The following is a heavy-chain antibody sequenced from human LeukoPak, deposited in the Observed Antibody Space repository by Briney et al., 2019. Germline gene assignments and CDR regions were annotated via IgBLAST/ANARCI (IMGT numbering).Heavy chain of an antibody. Sequence: SETLSLTCTVSGGSISSSSYYWGWIRQPPRKGLEWIVSIYYSGSTYDNPSLKSRVTISLDTSKTQFYLKLSSVTAADTAVYYCARLFSSSWYRGAFDLWGQGTMVTVSS. CDR2: IYYSGST. CDR1: GGSISSSSYY. D-gene: IGHD6-13*01. CDR3: ARLFSSSWYRGAFDL. V-gene: IGHV4-39*01. J-gene: IGHJ3*01.